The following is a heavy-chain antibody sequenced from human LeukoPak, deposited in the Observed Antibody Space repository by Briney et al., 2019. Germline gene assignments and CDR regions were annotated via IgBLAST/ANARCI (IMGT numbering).Heavy chain of an antibody. V-gene: IGHV3-30-3*01. CDR3: AREGPCGGDCPTDY. CDR1: GFTFSSYA. Sequence: GGSLRLSCAASGFTFSSYAMHWVRQAPGKGLEWVAVISYDGSNKYYADSVKGRFTISRDNSKNTLYLQMNSLRAEDTAVYYCAREGPCGGDCPTDYWGQGTLVTVSS. J-gene: IGHJ4*02. D-gene: IGHD2-21*02. CDR2: ISYDGSNK.